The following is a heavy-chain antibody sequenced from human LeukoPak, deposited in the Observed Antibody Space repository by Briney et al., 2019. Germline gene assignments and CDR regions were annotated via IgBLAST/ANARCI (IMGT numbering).Heavy chain of an antibody. V-gene: IGHV1-2*06. D-gene: IGHD3-22*01. J-gene: IGHJ4*02. CDR1: GYTLTDYY. CDR2: INHNSGGT. Sequence: ASVKVSCTPSGYTLTDYYMHWVRQAPGQGLEWMGRINHNSGGTNYAQTFQGRVTMTRDTSISTVYMELSRLRADDTAVYYCARVGYYESSGYYEYWGQGTLVTVSS. CDR3: ARVGYYESSGYYEY.